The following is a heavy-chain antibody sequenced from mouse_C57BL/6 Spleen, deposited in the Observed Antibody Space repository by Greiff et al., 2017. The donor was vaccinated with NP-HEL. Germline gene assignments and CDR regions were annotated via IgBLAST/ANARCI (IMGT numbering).Heavy chain of an antibody. V-gene: IGHV1-55*01. CDR1: GYTFTSYW. J-gene: IGHJ2*01. CDR2: IYPGSGST. Sequence: QVQLQQPGAELVKPGASVKMSCKASGYTFTSYWITWVKQRPGQGLEWIGDIYPGSGSTNYNEKFKSKATLTVDTSSGTAYVQLSSLTSEDSAVYYCARTENDYFDYWGQGTTLAVSS. CDR3: ARTENDYFDY.